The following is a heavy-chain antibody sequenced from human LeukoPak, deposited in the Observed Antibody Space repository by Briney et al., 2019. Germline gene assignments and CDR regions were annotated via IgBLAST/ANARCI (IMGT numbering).Heavy chain of an antibody. J-gene: IGHJ4*02. CDR1: GFTFSIYG. V-gene: IGHV3-30*03. CDR3: ARDGGYSGRKPQFDY. Sequence: VRCLRLSCAASGFTFSIYGMHWVRQAPGKGLEWAAVISYDGSNKYYADSVKSRFTISRDNSKNTLYLQMNSLRAEDRAVYYCARDGGYSGRKPQFDYWGQGTLATVSS. CDR2: ISYDGSNK. D-gene: IGHD5-12*01.